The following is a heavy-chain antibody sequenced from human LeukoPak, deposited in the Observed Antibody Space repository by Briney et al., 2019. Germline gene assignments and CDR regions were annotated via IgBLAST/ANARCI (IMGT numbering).Heavy chain of an antibody. J-gene: IGHJ6*03. V-gene: IGHV1-69*05. Sequence: SVKVSCKASGGTFSSYAISWVRQAPGQGLEWMGGIIPIFGTANYAQKFQGRVTITTDESTSTAYMELSSLRSEDTAVYYCAGGGEGVQADYYYYYMDVWGKGTTVTVSS. CDR1: GGTFSSYA. CDR2: IIPIFGTA. D-gene: IGHD3-10*01. CDR3: AGGGEGVQADYYYYYMDV.